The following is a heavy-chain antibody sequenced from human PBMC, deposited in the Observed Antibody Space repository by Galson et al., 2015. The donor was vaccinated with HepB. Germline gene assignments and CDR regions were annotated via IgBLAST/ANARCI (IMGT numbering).Heavy chain of an antibody. V-gene: IGHV1-18*01. CDR3: ARGGYSYGKFDY. D-gene: IGHD5-18*01. J-gene: IGHJ4*02. Sequence: SVKVSCKASGYTFSRYGISWVRQAPGQGLEWMGWISGANANTNYAQKLQGRVTMTTDTSTSTAYMELTSLRSADTAVYYCARGGYSYGKFDYWGQGTLVTVSS. CDR2: ISGANANT. CDR1: GYTFSRYG.